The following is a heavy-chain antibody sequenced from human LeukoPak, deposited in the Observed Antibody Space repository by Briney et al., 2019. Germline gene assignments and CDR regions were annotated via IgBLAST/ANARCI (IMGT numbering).Heavy chain of an antibody. J-gene: IGHJ3*02. CDR1: GFTFDDYA. V-gene: IGHV3-9*01. Sequence: SLRLSCAASGFTFDDYAMHWVRQAPGKGLEWVSGISWNSGSIGYADSVKGRFTISRDNAKNSLYLQMNSLRAEDTALYYCAKETPMVRGAFDIWGQGTMVTASS. D-gene: IGHD3-10*01. CDR3: AKETPMVRGAFDI. CDR2: ISWNSGSI.